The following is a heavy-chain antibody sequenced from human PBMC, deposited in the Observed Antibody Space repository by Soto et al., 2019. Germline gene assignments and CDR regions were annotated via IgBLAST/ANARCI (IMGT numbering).Heavy chain of an antibody. CDR1: GGTFSSYA. J-gene: IGHJ6*02. Sequence: QVQLVQSGAEVKKPGSSVKVSCKASGGTFSSYAISWVRQAPGQGLEWMGGIIPIFGTANYAQKFQGRVTITADESTSTAYVELRSLRSEDTAVYYCARGGIAAAGMGGGGHYYYYYGMDVWGQGTTVTVSS. V-gene: IGHV1-69*01. CDR3: ARGGIAAAGMGGGGHYYYYYGMDV. D-gene: IGHD6-13*01. CDR2: IIPIFGTA.